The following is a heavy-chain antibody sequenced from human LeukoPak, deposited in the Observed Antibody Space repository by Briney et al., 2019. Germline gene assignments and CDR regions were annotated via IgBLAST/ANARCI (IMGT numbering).Heavy chain of an antibody. CDR3: ARVYDSDYYFDY. D-gene: IGHD3-22*01. V-gene: IGHV1-8*01. CDR2: MNPNSGNT. J-gene: IGHJ4*02. CDR1: GYTFTSYD. Sequence: GASVKVSCKASGYTFTSYDINWVRQATGQGLEWMGWMNPNSGNTGYAQKFQGRVTMTRNTSISTAYMELSSLRSEDTAVYYCARVYDSDYYFDYWGQGTLVTVSS.